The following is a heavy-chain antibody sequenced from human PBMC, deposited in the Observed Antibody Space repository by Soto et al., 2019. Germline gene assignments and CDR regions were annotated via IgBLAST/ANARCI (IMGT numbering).Heavy chain of an antibody. J-gene: IGHJ4*02. CDR3: ARPYYDILDGFDY. Sequence: PSETLSLTCTVSGGSISSSSYYWGWIRQPPGKGLEWIGSIYYSGSTYYNPSLKSRVTISVDTSKNQFSLKLSSVTAADTAVYYCARPYYDILDGFDYWGQGTLVTVSS. D-gene: IGHD3-9*01. CDR1: GGSISSSSYY. CDR2: IYYSGST. V-gene: IGHV4-39*01.